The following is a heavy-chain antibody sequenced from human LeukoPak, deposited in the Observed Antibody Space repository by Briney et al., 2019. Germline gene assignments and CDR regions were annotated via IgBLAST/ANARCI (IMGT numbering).Heavy chain of an antibody. CDR2: IKQDGSER. CDR3: TTETYRRFDY. Sequence: GPLRLSCAASGFTFSSYWMSWVRQAPGKGLEWVADIKQDGSERYYVDSVKGRFTISRDNAKNSLYLQIDSLRAEDTAVYYCTTETYRRFDYWGQGTLVTVSS. CDR1: GFTFSSYW. V-gene: IGHV3-7*01. J-gene: IGHJ4*02.